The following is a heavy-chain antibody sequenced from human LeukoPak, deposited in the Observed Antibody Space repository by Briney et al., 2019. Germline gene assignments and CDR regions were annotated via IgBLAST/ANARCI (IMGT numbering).Heavy chain of an antibody. Sequence: SVKVSCKASGGTFSSYAISWMRQAPGQGLEWMGGIIPIFGTANYAQKFQGRVTITADKSTSTAYMELSSLRSDDTAVYFCARAAVMVGSGWWAYDYWGQGTLVTVSS. J-gene: IGHJ4*02. D-gene: IGHD5-18*01. V-gene: IGHV1-69*06. CDR1: GGTFSSYA. CDR2: IIPIFGTA. CDR3: ARAAVMVGSGWWAYDY.